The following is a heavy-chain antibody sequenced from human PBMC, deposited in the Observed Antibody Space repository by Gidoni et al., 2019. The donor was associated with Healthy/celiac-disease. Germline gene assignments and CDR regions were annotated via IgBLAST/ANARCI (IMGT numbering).Heavy chain of an antibody. CDR2: INHSGST. J-gene: IGHJ3*02. CDR3: ARGFTAESYDFWSGYPSDAFDI. CDR1: GGSFSGYY. V-gene: IGHV4-34*01. Sequence: QVQLQQWGAGLLKSSETLSLTCAVYGGSFSGYYWSWFRQPPGKGLEWSGEINHSGSTNYNPSLKSRVTISVDTSKNQFSLKLSSVTAADTAVYYCARGFTAESYDFWSGYPSDAFDIWGQGTMVTVSS. D-gene: IGHD3-3*01.